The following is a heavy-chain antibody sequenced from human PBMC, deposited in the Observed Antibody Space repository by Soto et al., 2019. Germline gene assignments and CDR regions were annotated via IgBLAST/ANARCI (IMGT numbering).Heavy chain of an antibody. V-gene: IGHV3-21*01. CDR3: ARDRAPYSSGPEVFDY. J-gene: IGHJ4*02. D-gene: IGHD6-19*01. Sequence: EVQLVESGGGLVKPGGSLRLSCAASGFTFSSYSMNWVRQAPGKGLEWVSSISSSSSYIYYADSVKGRFTISRDNAKNSLYLQMNSLRAEDTAVYYCARDRAPYSSGPEVFDYGGQGTLVTVSS. CDR2: ISSSSSYI. CDR1: GFTFSSYS.